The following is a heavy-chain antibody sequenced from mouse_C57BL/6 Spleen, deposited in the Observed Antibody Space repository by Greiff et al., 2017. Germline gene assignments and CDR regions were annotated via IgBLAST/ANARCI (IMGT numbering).Heavy chain of an antibody. CDR1: GYTFTDYN. D-gene: IGHD4-1*01. J-gene: IGHJ4*01. CDR2: INPNNGGT. Sequence: EVKLQESGPELVKPGASVKMSCKASGYTFTDYNMHWVKQSHGKSLEWIGYINPNNGGTSYNQKFKGKATLTVNKSSSTAYMELRSLTSEDSAVYYCARWGWDDAMDYWGQGTSVTVSS. CDR3: ARWGWDDAMDY. V-gene: IGHV1-22*01.